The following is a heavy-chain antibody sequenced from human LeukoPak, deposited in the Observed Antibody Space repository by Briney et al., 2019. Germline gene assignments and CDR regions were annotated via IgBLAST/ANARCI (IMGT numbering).Heavy chain of an antibody. CDR3: TTKRLRSPFDY. Sequence: PGGSLRLSCAASGFTFSNAWMSWVRQAPGKGLEWVGRIKSKTDGGTTDYAAPVKGRFTISKDDSKNTLYLQMNSLKTEDTAVYYCTTKRLRSPFDYWGQGTLVTVSS. V-gene: IGHV3-15*01. J-gene: IGHJ4*02. CDR2: IKSKTDGGTT. CDR1: GFTFSNAW. D-gene: IGHD4-17*01.